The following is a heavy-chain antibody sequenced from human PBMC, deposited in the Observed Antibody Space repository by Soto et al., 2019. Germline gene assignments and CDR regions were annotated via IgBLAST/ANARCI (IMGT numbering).Heavy chain of an antibody. Sequence: PSETLSLTCTVSGGSISSGGYYWSWIRQHPGKGLEWIGYIYYSGSTYYNPSLKSRVTISVDTSKNQFSLKLSSVTAADTAVYYCAREGTYCTNGVCSDAFDIWRQGTMVTVSS. V-gene: IGHV4-31*03. CDR1: GGSISSGGYY. CDR2: IYYSGST. J-gene: IGHJ3*02. D-gene: IGHD2-8*01. CDR3: AREGTYCTNGVCSDAFDI.